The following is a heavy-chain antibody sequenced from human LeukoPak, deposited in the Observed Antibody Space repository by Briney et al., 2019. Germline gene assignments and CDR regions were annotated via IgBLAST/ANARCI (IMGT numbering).Heavy chain of an antibody. CDR2: FSIRWST. CDR1: GDSISTYS. D-gene: IGHD3-10*01. CDR3: ARALYFGELGYYYMDF. V-gene: IGHV4-4*07. Sequence: SETLSLTCTVSGDSISTYSWTWVRQPAGKGLEWIGRFSIRWSTQYNPSLRSRVTMSADTSKNQFSLMVTSLTAADTAVYYCARALYFGELGYYYMDFWGRGTTVTVSS. J-gene: IGHJ6*03.